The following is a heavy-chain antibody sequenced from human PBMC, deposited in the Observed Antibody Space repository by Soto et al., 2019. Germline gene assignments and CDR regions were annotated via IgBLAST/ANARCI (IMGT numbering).Heavy chain of an antibody. V-gene: IGHV4-59*01. D-gene: IGHD3-16*01. J-gene: IGHJ5*02. CDR3: AREIRSPSLDWFDP. Sequence: SETLSLTCTVSGGSISSYYWSWIRQPPGKGLEWIGYIYYSGSTNYNPSLKSRVTISVDTSKNQFSLKLSSVTAADTAVYYCAREIRSPSLDWFDPWGQGTLVTVSS. CDR1: GGSISSYY. CDR2: IYYSGST.